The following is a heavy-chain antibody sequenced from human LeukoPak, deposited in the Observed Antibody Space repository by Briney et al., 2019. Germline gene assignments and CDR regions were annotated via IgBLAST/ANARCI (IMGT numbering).Heavy chain of an antibody. D-gene: IGHD6-13*01. Sequence: SGPTLLKPTQTLRLTCTFSGFSLSTSEVGVGWIRQPPAKALVGLALLYWDDDKHYSPSLKSRLTITKDTYKNQVVLTMTNVGPVDAATYYCAHRQGVAAAAGNWFDPWGHGTLVTVSS. CDR1: GFSLSTSEVG. J-gene: IGHJ5*02. CDR3: AHRQGVAAAAGNWFDP. CDR2: LYWDDDK. V-gene: IGHV2-5*02.